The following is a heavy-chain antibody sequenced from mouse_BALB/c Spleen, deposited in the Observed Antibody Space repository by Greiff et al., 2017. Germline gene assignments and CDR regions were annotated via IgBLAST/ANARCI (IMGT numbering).Heavy chain of an antibody. D-gene: IGHD2-14*01. CDR2: ILPGSGST. Sequence: QVQLQQSGAELMKPGASVKISCTATGFTFSSYWIEWVKQRPGHGLEWIGEILPGSGSTNYNEKFKGKATFTADTSSNTAYMQLSSLTSEDSAVYYSARCTSKRYFDYWGQGTTLTVSS. CDR3: ARCTSKRYFDY. J-gene: IGHJ2*01. V-gene: IGHV1-9*01. CDR1: GFTFSSYW.